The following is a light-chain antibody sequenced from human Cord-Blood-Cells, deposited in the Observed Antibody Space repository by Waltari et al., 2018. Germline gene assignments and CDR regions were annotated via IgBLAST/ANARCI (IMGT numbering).Light chain of an antibody. CDR3: SSYTSSSTYV. J-gene: IGLJ1*01. V-gene: IGLV2-14*01. Sequence: QSALTQPASVSGSPGQSITISCTGPSSDVGGYNYVPWYQQHPGKAPKPMIYDVSNRPSGVSNRFSGSKSGNTASLTISGLQAEDEADYYCSSYTSSSTYVFGTGTKVTVL. CDR1: SSDVGGYNY. CDR2: DVS.